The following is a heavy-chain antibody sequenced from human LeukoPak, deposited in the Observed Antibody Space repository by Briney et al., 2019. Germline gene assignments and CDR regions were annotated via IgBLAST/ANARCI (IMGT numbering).Heavy chain of an antibody. V-gene: IGHV3-23*01. CDR2: ISGSGGHT. CDR3: AKDRAQQLVLDF. J-gene: IGHJ4*02. CDR1: GFTFSSYA. Sequence: GGSLRLSCAASGFTFSSYAMSWVRQAPGKGLEWVSGISGSGGHTYYADSVKGRFTISRDNSENTLYLQMNSLRAENTAVYYCAKDRAQQLVLDFWGQGTLVTVSS. D-gene: IGHD6-13*01.